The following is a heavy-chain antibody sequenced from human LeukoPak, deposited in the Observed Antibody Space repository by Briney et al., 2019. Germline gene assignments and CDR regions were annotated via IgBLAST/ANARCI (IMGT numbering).Heavy chain of an antibody. CDR2: INHREST. CDR1: YGSFSGYY. J-gene: IGHJ5*02. D-gene: IGHD2-2*01. CDR3: AKNRVPAARGLGWFDP. Sequence: PSETLPLTCGVNYGSFSGYYWTWIRQPPGRGLEWIGEINHRESTNYNPSLESRVTISIDTSKNQFSLKLTSVTDADTAVYYCAKNRVPAARGLGWFDPWGQGTPVTVSS. V-gene: IGHV4-34*01.